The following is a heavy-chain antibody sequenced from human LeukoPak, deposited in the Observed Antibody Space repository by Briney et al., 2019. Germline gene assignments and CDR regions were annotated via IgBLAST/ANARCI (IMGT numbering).Heavy chain of an antibody. CDR2: ISGYNGNT. CDR1: GYTFTNDG. Sequence: ASVKVSCKASGYTFTNDGISWVRQAPRHGLEWMGWISGYNGNTMYSQKLQGRVTMTTDTSTSTAYMELRSLTSDDTAVYYCARSFSASNWLDPWGQGTLVTVSS. J-gene: IGHJ5*02. CDR3: ARSFSASNWLDP. V-gene: IGHV1-18*01.